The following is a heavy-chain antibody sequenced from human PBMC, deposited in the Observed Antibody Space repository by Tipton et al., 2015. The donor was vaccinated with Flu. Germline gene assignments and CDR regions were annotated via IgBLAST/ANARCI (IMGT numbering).Heavy chain of an antibody. CDR3: ARVLFIAAAATPNYYFDY. V-gene: IGHV4-59*01. CDR2: THHSGDT. J-gene: IGHJ4*02. CDR1: GGSLSNSF. D-gene: IGHD6-13*01. Sequence: TLSLTCSVSGGSLSNSFWSWIRQPPGKGLEWIGYTHHSGDTNYSPSLKSRVTISLDTSKNQFSLNLRSVTAADTAVYYCARVLFIAAAATPNYYFDYWGQGTLVTVSS.